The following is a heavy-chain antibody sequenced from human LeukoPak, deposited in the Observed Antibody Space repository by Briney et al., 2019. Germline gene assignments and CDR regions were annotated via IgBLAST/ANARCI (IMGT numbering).Heavy chain of an antibody. CDR2: ISSSSSTI. CDR3: ARDGYYCDSSGYYFDY. Sequence: GGSLRLSCAASGFTFSSYSMNWVRQAPGKGLEWVSYISSSSSTIYYADSVKGRFTISRDNAKNSLYLQINSLRAEDTAVYYCARDGYYCDSSGYYFDYWGQGTLVTVSS. J-gene: IGHJ4*02. D-gene: IGHD3-22*01. V-gene: IGHV3-48*01. CDR1: GFTFSSYS.